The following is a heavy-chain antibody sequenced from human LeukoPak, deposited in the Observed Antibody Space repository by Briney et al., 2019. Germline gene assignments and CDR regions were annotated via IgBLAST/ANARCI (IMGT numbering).Heavy chain of an antibody. CDR2: ISHSGGST. V-gene: IGHV3-23*01. J-gene: IGHJ4*02. Sequence: GGSLRLSCAASGFTFSSYAMTWVRQAPGKGLEWVSAISHSGGSTYYADSVKGRFTISRDNSKNTLYLQVNSLRAEDTAVYYCAKGGASGSYYNGHYFDHWGQGTLVTVSS. D-gene: IGHD3-10*01. CDR1: GFTFSSYA. CDR3: AKGGASGSYYNGHYFDH.